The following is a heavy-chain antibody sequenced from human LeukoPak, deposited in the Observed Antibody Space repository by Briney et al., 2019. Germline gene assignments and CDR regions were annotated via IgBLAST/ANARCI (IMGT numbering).Heavy chain of an antibody. D-gene: IGHD2-15*01. CDR1: GGSFSGYY. CDR3: ARGRGYCSGGSCPRRGNWFDS. J-gene: IGHJ5*01. CDR2: INHSGST. V-gene: IGHV4-34*01. Sequence: PSETLSLTCAVYGGSFSGYYWSWIRQPPGKGLEWIGEINHSGSTNYNPSLKSRVTISVDTSKNQFSLKLSSVTAADTAVYYCARGRGYCSGGSCPRRGNWFDSWGQGTLVTVSS.